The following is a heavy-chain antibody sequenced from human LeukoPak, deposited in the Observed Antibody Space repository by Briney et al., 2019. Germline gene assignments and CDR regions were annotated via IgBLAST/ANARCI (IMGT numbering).Heavy chain of an antibody. CDR3: AKLLWLRELFD. CDR2: ISGSGGST. V-gene: IGHV3-23*01. D-gene: IGHD3-10*01. Sequence: GGSLRLSCAASGFTFSSYGVSWVRQAPGKGLEWVSGISGSGGSTYYADSVRGRFTISRDNSKNTLYLQMNTLRAEDTVVYYCAKLLWLRELFDWGQGTLVTVSS. CDR1: GFTFSSYG. J-gene: IGHJ4*02.